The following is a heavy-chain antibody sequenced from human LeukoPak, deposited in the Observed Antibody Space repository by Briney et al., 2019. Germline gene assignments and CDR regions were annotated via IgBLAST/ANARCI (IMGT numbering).Heavy chain of an antibody. CDR3: ARSIIHWFDP. CDR1: EFTFTTYG. V-gene: IGHV3-33*01. CDR2: IYYDGSNI. J-gene: IGHJ5*02. Sequence: AGGSLTLSCAASEFTFTTYGMHWVRQAPGKGLEWVAFIYYDGSNIYYADYVKGRFTISRDISKNTLYLQMDSLRAEDTAVYYCARSIIHWFDPWGQGTLVTVSS.